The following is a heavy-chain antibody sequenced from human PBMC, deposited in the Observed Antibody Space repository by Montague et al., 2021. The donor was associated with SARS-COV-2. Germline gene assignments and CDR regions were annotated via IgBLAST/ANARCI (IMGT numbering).Heavy chain of an antibody. Sequence: SETLSLTCTVSGGSISNSNYYWGWIRQPPGKGLEWIGSVYYRGNTYNNPSLNSRVSISVDTSKNQFSLKVMSVTAADTAVYYCERRSTGGGYCDSSHWGQGTLVTVSS. V-gene: IGHV4-39*01. D-gene: IGHD2-21*02. CDR2: VYYRGNT. CDR1: GGSISNSNYY. CDR3: ERRSTGGGYCDSSH. J-gene: IGHJ4*02.